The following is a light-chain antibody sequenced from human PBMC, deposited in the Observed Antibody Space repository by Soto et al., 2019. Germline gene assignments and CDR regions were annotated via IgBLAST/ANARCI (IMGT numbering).Light chain of an antibody. J-gene: IGKJ1*01. CDR1: HSVGSL. CDR3: HQYHLWPWT. CDR2: GAS. V-gene: IGKV3D-15*01. Sequence: IVLTHSPATLSLSPWDRATLSCRASHSVGSLLAWYRQKPGQAPRLLIYGASTRATGIPASFSGSGSGTEFTLTISSLQSEDFAVYYCHQYHLWPWTFGQGPRWIS.